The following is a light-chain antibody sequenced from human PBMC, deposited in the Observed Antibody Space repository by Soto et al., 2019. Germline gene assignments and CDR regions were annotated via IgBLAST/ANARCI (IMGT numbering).Light chain of an antibody. J-gene: IGKJ1*01. V-gene: IGKV2-30*02. CDR1: QRPVHSNGNTY. CDR2: QVS. CDR3: MQGAHWPSA. Sequence: DVVMTQSPLSLSVTLGQPASISCRSSQRPVHSNGNTYLHWFQQRPGQSPRRLIYQVSNRDSGVPGRFSGSGSGTDCTLRISRVGADDVGVYYRMQGAHWPSAFGLGTKVEI.